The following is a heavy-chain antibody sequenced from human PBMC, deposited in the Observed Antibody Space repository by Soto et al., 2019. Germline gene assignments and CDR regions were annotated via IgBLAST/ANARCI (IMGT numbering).Heavy chain of an antibody. CDR3: ATMGTPATGLYYFDY. D-gene: IGHD5-18*01. CDR2: ISYSGST. CDR1: GGSISSGNYY. Sequence: QVQLQESGPGLVKPSQTLSLTCTVSGGSISSGNYYWSWIRQPPGKGLEWIGFISYSGSTYYSLSLQSRVTISVSPSKTQFSLNLSFLTPADTAVYYCATMGTPATGLYYFDYWGQGTLVTVSS. V-gene: IGHV4-30-4*01. J-gene: IGHJ4*02.